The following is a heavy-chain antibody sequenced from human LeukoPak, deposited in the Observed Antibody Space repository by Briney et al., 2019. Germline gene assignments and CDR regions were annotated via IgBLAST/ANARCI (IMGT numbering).Heavy chain of an antibody. Sequence: PGGSLRLSFAASGFTFSDYYMSWVRQAPGKGLEWVSYISSSGSTIYYADSVKGRFTISRDNAKNSLYLQMNSLRAEDTAVYYCAREGRYYGSGSHRDGFDIWGQGTMVTVSS. CDR3: AREGRYYGSGSHRDGFDI. V-gene: IGHV3-11*04. D-gene: IGHD3-10*01. CDR1: GFTFSDYY. J-gene: IGHJ3*02. CDR2: ISSSGSTI.